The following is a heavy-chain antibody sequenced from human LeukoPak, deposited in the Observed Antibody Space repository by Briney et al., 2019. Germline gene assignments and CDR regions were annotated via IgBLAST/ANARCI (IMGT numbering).Heavy chain of an antibody. Sequence: GESLKISCKGSGYSFNTYWVAWVRQMPGKGLEWMGIIYPGDSDTRYSPSFEGQVTMSADKSISTAYLQWSSLKASDTAVYYCARLPAARYYFYYMDVWGKGTKVTVSS. D-gene: IGHD2-2*01. J-gene: IGHJ6*03. CDR2: IYPGDSDT. V-gene: IGHV5-51*01. CDR1: GYSFNTYW. CDR3: ARLPAARYYFYYMDV.